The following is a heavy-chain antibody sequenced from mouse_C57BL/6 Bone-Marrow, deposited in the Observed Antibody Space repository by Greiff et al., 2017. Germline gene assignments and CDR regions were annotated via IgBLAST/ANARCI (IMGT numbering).Heavy chain of an antibody. J-gene: IGHJ2*01. CDR2: IYPRSGNT. V-gene: IGHV1-81*01. Sequence: VQLQQSGAELARPGASVKLSCKASGYTFTSYGISWVKQRTGQGLEWIGEIYPRSGNTYYNEKFQGKATLTADKSSSTAYMELRSLTSEDSAVYFCARRSTTVVAHFDYWGQGTTLTVSS. CDR3: ARRSTTVVAHFDY. D-gene: IGHD1-1*01. CDR1: GYTFTSYG.